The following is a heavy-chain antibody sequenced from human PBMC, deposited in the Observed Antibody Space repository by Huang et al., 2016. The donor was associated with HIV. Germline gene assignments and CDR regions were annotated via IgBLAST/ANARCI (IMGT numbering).Heavy chain of an antibody. J-gene: IGHJ5*02. D-gene: IGHD3-10*01. CDR1: GGSLSGYY. Sequence: QVHLQQWGAGLLKSAGTLSLTCAVYGGSLSGYYWSWLRQPPGKGREWIGEINHLGSPNYNPSLKSRVSISMDGSKKQFSLKLRSISDADTAVYFCARDATKNPRGWFDPWGQGTLVTVSS. V-gene: IGHV4-34*02. CDR3: ARDATKNPRGWFDP. CDR2: INHLGSP.